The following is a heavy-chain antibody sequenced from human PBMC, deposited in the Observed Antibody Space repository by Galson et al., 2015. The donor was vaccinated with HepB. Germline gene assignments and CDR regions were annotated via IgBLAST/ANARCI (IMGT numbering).Heavy chain of an antibody. CDR3: ARGYYDSSGNNWFDP. CDR2: MNPNSGNT. D-gene: IGHD3-22*01. Sequence: SVKVSCKASGYTFTSYDINWVRQATGQGLEWMGWMNPNSGNTGYAQKFQGRVTMTRNTSISTAYMELSSLRSEDTAVYYCARGYYDSSGNNWFDPWGQGTLVTVSS. J-gene: IGHJ5*02. V-gene: IGHV1-8*01. CDR1: GYTFTSYD.